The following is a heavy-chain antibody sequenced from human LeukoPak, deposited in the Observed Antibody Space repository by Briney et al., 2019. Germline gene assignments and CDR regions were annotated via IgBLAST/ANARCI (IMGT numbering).Heavy chain of an antibody. CDR2: IIPIFGTA. D-gene: IGHD5-18*01. V-gene: IGHV1-69*13. CDR3: ARSIRGYSPVEYYLDY. CDR1: GGTFSSYA. J-gene: IGHJ4*02. Sequence: GASVKVSCKASGGTFSSYAISWVRQAPGQGLEWMGGIIPIFGTANYAQKFQGRVTITADESTSTAYMELSSLRSEDTAVYYCARSIRGYSPVEYYLDYWGQGTLVTVSS.